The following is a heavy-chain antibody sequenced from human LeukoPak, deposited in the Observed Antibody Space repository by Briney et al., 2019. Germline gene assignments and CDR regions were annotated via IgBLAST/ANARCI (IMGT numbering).Heavy chain of an antibody. J-gene: IGHJ3*02. Sequence: SETLSLTCTVSGGSISSHYWSWIRQPPGKGLEWIGYIYYSGSTNYNPSLKSRVTISIDTSKNQFSLKLSSVTAADTAVYYCARFREGRWPEGAFDIWGQGTMVTVSS. CDR3: ARFREGRWPEGAFDI. CDR1: GGSISSHY. V-gene: IGHV4-59*08. CDR2: IYYSGST. D-gene: IGHD4-23*01.